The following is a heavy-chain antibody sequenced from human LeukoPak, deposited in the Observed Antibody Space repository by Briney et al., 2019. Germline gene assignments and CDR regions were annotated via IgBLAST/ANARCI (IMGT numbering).Heavy chain of an antibody. V-gene: IGHV3-53*01. D-gene: IGHD3-22*01. J-gene: IGHJ4*02. CDR1: GFTVSSNY. CDR3: ARGLYYFDTSGYLYY. CDR2: IYSGGST. Sequence: GGSLRLSCAPSGFTVSSNYMSWVRQAPGKGLEWVSVIYSGGSTYYADSVKGRFTISRDNSKNTLYLQMNSLRAEDTAVYYCARGLYYFDTSGYLYYWGQGTLVTVSS.